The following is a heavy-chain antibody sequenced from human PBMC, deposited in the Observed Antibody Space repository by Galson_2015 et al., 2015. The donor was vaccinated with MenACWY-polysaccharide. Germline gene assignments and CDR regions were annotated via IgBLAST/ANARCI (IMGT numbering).Heavy chain of an antibody. CDR1: GFTVSANY. D-gene: IGHD3-16*01. CDR3: ARVASQLGGLASWSFDI. J-gene: IGHJ3*02. V-gene: IGHV3-53*01. Sequence: SLRLSCAASGFTVSANYMSWVRQAPGRGLEWVSIIYVGGSRHYADSVQGRFTISEDNSENTLYLQMNSLRAEETAVYYCARVASQLGGLASWSFDIWGPGTMVTVSS. CDR2: IYVGGSR.